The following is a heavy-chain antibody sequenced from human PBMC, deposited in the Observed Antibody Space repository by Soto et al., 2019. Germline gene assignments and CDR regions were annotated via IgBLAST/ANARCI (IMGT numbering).Heavy chain of an antibody. CDR2: IFSNGEK. D-gene: IGHD6-19*01. V-gene: IGHV2-26*01. CDR3: ARARLSSALYYGMDV. Sequence: GPTLVNPTETLTLTCTVSGFSVSDATMGVSWIRQPPGKALEWLAHIFSNGEKSYSTSLKSRVTISRDTSKSQVVLTMTNMDPVDTATYYCARARLSSALYYGMDVWGKGTTVTVSS. J-gene: IGHJ6*04. CDR1: GFSVSDATMG.